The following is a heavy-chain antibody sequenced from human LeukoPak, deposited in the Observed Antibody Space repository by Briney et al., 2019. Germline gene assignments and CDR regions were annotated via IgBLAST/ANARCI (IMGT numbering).Heavy chain of an antibody. CDR2: ISSGSNTI. D-gene: IGHD4-11*01. V-gene: IGHV3-48*01. Sequence: HPGGSLRLSCAASGFTFSSYSMNWVRQAPGKGLEWVSYISSGSNTIYYADSVKGRFTISRDNAKNSLYLQMNSLRAEDTAVYYCATERPSDYTVEYFQHWGQGTLVTVSS. J-gene: IGHJ1*01. CDR3: ATERPSDYTVEYFQH. CDR1: GFTFSSYS.